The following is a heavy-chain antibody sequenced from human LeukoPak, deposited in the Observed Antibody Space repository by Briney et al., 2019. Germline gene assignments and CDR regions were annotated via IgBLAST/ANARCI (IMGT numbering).Heavy chain of an antibody. D-gene: IGHD6-13*01. V-gene: IGHV4-34*01. CDR3: AAEHEPGIAPS. J-gene: IGHJ5*02. CDR2: INHSGST. Sequence: SETLSLTCAVYGGSFSGYYWSWFRQPPGKGLEWIGEINHSGSTNYNPSLKSRVTISVDTSKNQFSLKLSSVTAADTAVYYCAAEHEPGIAPSWGQGTLVTVSS. CDR1: GGSFSGYY.